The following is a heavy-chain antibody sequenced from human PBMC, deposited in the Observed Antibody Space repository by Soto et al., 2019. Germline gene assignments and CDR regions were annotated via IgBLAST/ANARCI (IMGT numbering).Heavy chain of an antibody. Sequence: SETLSLTCTVSGGSISSYYWSWIRQPPGKGLEWIGYIYYSGSTNYNASLKSRVTISVDTSKNQFSLKLSSVTAADTAVYYCARAYGIYLHDYWAQGTLVTVSS. CDR2: IYYSGST. CDR3: ARAYGIYLHDY. J-gene: IGHJ4*02. D-gene: IGHD3-10*01. CDR1: GGSISSYY. V-gene: IGHV4-59*01.